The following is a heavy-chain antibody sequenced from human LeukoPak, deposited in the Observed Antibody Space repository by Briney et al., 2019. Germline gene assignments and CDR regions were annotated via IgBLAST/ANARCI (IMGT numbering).Heavy chain of an antibody. J-gene: IGHJ4*01. CDR3: ARHFTHYIFDN. CDR1: GGSIRSYY. V-gene: IGHV4-59*08. Sequence: SETLSLTCTVSGGSIRSYYWSWIRRPPGKGLEWIGYIYYSGSTNYTPSLKSRVTIAVDMSKNQFSLKLSSVTAADTAVYYCARHFTHYIFDNWGHGTLVTVSS. CDR2: IYYSGST. D-gene: IGHD4-11*01.